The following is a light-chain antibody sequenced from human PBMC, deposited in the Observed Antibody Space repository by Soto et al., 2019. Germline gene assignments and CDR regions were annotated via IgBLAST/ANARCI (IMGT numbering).Light chain of an antibody. J-gene: IGLJ1*01. CDR3: SSYTTSNTRQIV. Sequence: QSLLTQPASVSGSPGQAITISCTGTSSDVGGYTYVSWYQQHPGKAPKFIIYDVSNRPSGVSNRFSGSKSGNTASLTISGLQAEDEADYYCSSYTTSNTRQIVFGTGTKVTVL. CDR2: DVS. V-gene: IGLV2-14*01. CDR1: SSDVGGYTY.